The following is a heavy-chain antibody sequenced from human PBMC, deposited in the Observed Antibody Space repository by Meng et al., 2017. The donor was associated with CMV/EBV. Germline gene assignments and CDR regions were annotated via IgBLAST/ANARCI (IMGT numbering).Heavy chain of an antibody. D-gene: IGHD3-3*01. Sequence: GESLKISCAASGFTFSSYSMNWVRQAPGKGLEWVSSISSSSSYIYYADSVKGRFTISRDNAKNSLYLQMNSLRAEDTAVYYCARDSAYYDFWSGNPLLDYWGPGTLVTVSS. CDR3: ARDSAYYDFWSGNPLLDY. V-gene: IGHV3-21*01. J-gene: IGHJ4*02. CDR2: ISSSSSYI. CDR1: GFTFSSYS.